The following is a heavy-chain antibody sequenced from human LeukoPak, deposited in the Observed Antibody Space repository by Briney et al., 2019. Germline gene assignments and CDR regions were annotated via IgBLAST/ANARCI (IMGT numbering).Heavy chain of an antibody. Sequence: GGSLRLSCAAFGFTVSSNYMSWVRQAPGKGLEWVSVIYSGGSTYYADSVKGRFTISRDNSKNTLYLQMNSLRAEDTAVYYCARGIAAAANEDRFDPWGQGTLVTVSS. D-gene: IGHD6-13*01. CDR3: ARGIAAAANEDRFDP. CDR1: GFTVSSNY. V-gene: IGHV3-53*01. CDR2: IYSGGST. J-gene: IGHJ5*02.